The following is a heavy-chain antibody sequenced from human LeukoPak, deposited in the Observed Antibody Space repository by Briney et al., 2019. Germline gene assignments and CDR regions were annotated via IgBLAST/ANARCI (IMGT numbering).Heavy chain of an antibody. CDR3: ARPHLYYYYLDV. Sequence: ASVKVSCKASGYTFSDYYMHWVRQAPGQGLEWMGWINPISGGTNYAQRFQGRVTMTRDTSISTAYMELSRLTSDDTAVYYCARPHLYYYYLDVWGKGTTVTISS. J-gene: IGHJ6*03. CDR2: INPISGGT. CDR1: GYTFSDYY. V-gene: IGHV1-2*02.